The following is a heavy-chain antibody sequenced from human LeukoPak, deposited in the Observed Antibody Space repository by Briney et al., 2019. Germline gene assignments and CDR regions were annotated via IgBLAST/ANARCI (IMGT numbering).Heavy chain of an antibody. CDR1: GGSFSGYY. Sequence: SETLSLTCAVYGGSFSGYYWSWIRQPPGKGLEWIGEINHSGSTNYNPSLKSRVTISVDTSKNQFSLKLSSVTAADTAVYYCARGVSLYCSSTSCYKRDYYSYGMDVWGQGTTVTVSS. CDR2: INHSGST. D-gene: IGHD2-2*02. CDR3: ARGVSLYCSSTSCYKRDYYSYGMDV. V-gene: IGHV4-34*01. J-gene: IGHJ6*02.